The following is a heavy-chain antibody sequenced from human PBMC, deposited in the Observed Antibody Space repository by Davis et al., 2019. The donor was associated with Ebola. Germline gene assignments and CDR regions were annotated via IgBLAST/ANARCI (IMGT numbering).Heavy chain of an antibody. CDR3: ARGRTVTNYVDY. J-gene: IGHJ4*02. CDR2: ISSSGSTI. Sequence: GGSLRLSCAASGFTFSSYWMNWVRQAPGKGLEWVSSISSSGSTINYADSVKGRFTVCRDNAKNSLSLQMNSLRDEDTAVFYCARGRTVTNYVDYWGPGILVTVSS. CDR1: GFTFSSYW. D-gene: IGHD4-17*01. V-gene: IGHV3-48*02.